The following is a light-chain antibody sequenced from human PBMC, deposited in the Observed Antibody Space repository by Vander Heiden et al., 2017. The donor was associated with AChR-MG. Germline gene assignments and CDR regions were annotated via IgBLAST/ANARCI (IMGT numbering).Light chain of an antibody. J-gene: IGLJ3*02. CDR1: SSNIGSNT. CDR3: AAWDDSLNGWV. V-gene: IGLV1-44*01. Sequence: QSVLTQPPSASGTPGQRVTISCSGSSSNIGSNTVNWYQQLPGTAPKLLICSNNQRPSGVPDRFSGSKSGTSASLAISGPQSEDEADYYCAAWDDSLNGWVFGGGTKLTVL. CDR2: SNN.